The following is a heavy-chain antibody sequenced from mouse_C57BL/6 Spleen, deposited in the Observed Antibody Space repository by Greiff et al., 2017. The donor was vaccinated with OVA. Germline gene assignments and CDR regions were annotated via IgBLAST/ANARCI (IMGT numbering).Heavy chain of an antibody. D-gene: IGHD2-2*01. J-gene: IGHJ1*03. Sequence: VKLMESGAELVRPGASVTLSCKASGYTFTDYEMHWVKQTPVHGLEWIGAIDPETGGTAYNQKFKGKAILTADKSSSTAYMELRSLTSEDSAVYYCTRRRGYPWYFDVWGTGTTVTVSS. CDR1: GYTFTDYE. CDR2: IDPETGGT. V-gene: IGHV1-15*01. CDR3: TRRRGYPWYFDV.